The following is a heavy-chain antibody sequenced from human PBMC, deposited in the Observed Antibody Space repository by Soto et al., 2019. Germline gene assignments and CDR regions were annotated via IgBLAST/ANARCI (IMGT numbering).Heavy chain of an antibody. CDR2: ISAYNGNT. CDR3: ARDKTPYVGYCSSTSCPNWFDP. Sequence: GASVKVSCKASGYTFTSYGISWVRQAPGQGPEWMGWISAYNGNTNYAQKLQGRVTMTTDTSTSTAYMELRSLRSDDTAVYYCARDKTPYVGYCSSTSCPNWFDPWGQGTLVTVSS. J-gene: IGHJ5*02. D-gene: IGHD2-2*01. CDR1: GYTFTSYG. V-gene: IGHV1-18*01.